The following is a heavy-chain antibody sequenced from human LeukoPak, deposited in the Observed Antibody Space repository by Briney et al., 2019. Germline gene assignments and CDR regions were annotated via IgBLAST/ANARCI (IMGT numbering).Heavy chain of an antibody. CDR3: ARVDRYYFYLDV. V-gene: IGHV1-69*05. CDR1: GGTSSTYT. Sequence: GASVKVSCKASGGTSSTYTITWVRQAPGQGLEWMGGIIPIFRTPNYAQKVQGRVTITTDESSSTAYMELSSLKSEDTAIYYCARVDRYYFYLDVWGKGTTVTVSS. J-gene: IGHJ6*03. CDR2: IIPIFRTP.